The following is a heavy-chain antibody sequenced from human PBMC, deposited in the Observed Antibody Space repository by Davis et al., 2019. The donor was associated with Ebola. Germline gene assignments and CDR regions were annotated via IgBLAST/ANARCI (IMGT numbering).Heavy chain of an antibody. CDR2: ISGSATTV. D-gene: IGHD5-24*01. CDR3: AKTVGWLQKTGEEYFQN. CDR1: GFTFSDYY. Sequence: GESLKISCAASGFTFSDYYMSWIRQAPGKGLEWVSFISGSATTVSYADSVRGPFTISRANAKNSLYLQMHSLRADDTAVYYCAKTVGWLQKTGEEYFQNWGQGTLVTVSS. V-gene: IGHV3-11*01. J-gene: IGHJ1*01.